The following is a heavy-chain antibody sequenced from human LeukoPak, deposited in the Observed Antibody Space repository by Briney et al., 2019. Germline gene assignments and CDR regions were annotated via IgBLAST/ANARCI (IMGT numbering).Heavy chain of an antibody. CDR3: ARHELITGAHFDY. Sequence: SETLSLTCTVSGGSISSYYWSWIRQPPGKGLELIGSIYYSGSTYYNPSLKSRVTISVDTSKNQFSLKLSSVTAADTAVYYCARHELITGAHFDYWGQGTLVTVSS. CDR1: GGSISSYY. D-gene: IGHD1-20*01. V-gene: IGHV4-39*01. CDR2: IYYSGST. J-gene: IGHJ4*02.